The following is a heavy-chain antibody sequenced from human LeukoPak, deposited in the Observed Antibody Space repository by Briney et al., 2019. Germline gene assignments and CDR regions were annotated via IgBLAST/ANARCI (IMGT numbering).Heavy chain of an antibody. CDR2: INWNGWSI. CDR1: GLIFHESV. Sequence: PGRSLRLSRAASGLIFHESVMHWVRQTPARGLAGVASINWNGWSIGYADSVKGRFTSSRDNAKNSLYLQMTSLRDEDTALYYCARYRLLDFYFYYMDVWGKGTTVTVSS. V-gene: IGHV3-20*04. D-gene: IGHD3-16*02. J-gene: IGHJ6*03. CDR3: ARYRLLDFYFYYMDV.